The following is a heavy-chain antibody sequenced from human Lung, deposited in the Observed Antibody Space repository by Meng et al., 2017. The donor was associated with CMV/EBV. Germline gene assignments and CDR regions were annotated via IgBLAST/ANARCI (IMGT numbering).Heavy chain of an antibody. J-gene: IGHJ4*02. Sequence: GSLRLXXTVSGGSISSSSYYWGWIRQPPGKGLEWIGSIYYSGSTYYNPSLKSRVTISVDTSKNQFSLKLSSVTAADTAVYYCARRGYCSSTSRCPERFFDYWGQGXLVTVSS. CDR3: ARRGYCSSTSRCPERFFDY. CDR2: IYYSGST. CDR1: GGSISSSSYY. V-gene: IGHV4-39*01. D-gene: IGHD2-2*01.